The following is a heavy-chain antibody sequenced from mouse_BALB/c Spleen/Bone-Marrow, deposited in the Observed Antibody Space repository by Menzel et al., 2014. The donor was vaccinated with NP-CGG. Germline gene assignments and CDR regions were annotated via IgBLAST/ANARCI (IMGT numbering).Heavy chain of an antibody. CDR2: IRNKANGYTT. D-gene: IGHD1-1*01. CDR1: GFTFSDYY. CDR3: ARDMGLLRFDY. J-gene: IGHJ2*01. V-gene: IGHV7-3*02. Sequence: DVHLVESGGGLVQPGGSLRLSCATSGFTFSDYYMSWVRQPPGKALEWSGFIRNKANGYTTEYSASVKGRFTISRDNSQSILYLQMNTLRAEDSATYYCARDMGLLRFDYWGQGTTLTVSS.